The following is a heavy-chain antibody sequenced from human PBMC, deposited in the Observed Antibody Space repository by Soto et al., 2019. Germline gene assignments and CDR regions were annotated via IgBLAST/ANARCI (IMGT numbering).Heavy chain of an antibody. Sequence: HPGGSLRLSCAASGFTFSSYGMHWVRQAPGKGLEWVAVISYDGSNKYYADSVKGRFTISRDNSKNTLYLQMNSLRGEDTAVYYCAKDVESYYDFWSGYVWFDPWGQGTLVTVSS. D-gene: IGHD3-3*01. CDR1: GFTFSSYG. CDR3: AKDVESYYDFWSGYVWFDP. J-gene: IGHJ5*02. CDR2: ISYDGSNK. V-gene: IGHV3-30*18.